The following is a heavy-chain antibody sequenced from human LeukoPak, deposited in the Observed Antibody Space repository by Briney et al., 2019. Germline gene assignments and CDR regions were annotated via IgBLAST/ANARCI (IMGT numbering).Heavy chain of an antibody. CDR1: GFTFSVYY. CDR2: ISSSGSTI. CDR3: ARDSYSSSWYRGNYYYYMDV. D-gene: IGHD6-13*01. V-gene: IGHV3-11*01. Sequence: GGSLRLSCAASGFTFSVYYMSWIRQAPGKGLEWVSYISSSGSTIYYADSVKGRFTISRDNAKNSLYLQMNSLRAEDTAVYYCARDSYSSSWYRGNYYYYMDVWGKGTTVTVSS. J-gene: IGHJ6*03.